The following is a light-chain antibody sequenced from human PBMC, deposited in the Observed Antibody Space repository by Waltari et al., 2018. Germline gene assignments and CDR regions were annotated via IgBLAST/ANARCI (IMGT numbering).Light chain of an antibody. CDR3: QQRRDWPLT. J-gene: IGKJ4*02. Sequence: LDGVRQQPGRVPRLLTDDTSNRATGIPARFSESGFETDFTRTINRLEPEDFAVYYGQQRRDWPLTFGGGTTVEMK. V-gene: IGKV3-11*01. CDR2: DTS.